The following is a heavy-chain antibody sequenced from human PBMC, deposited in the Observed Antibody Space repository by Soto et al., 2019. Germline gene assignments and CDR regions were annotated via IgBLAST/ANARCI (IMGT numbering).Heavy chain of an antibody. V-gene: IGHV3-23*01. D-gene: IGHD2-8*02. J-gene: IGHJ3*02. CDR3: AKATATGGGAFDI. CDR1: GFICSSYD. CDR2: ILVDGRT. Sequence: GGSLRLSCAASGFICSSYDMSWVRQAPGKGLEWVSTILVDGRTFYVDSVKGRFTISRDSSQNTVYLQMNSLTAGDTALYYCAKATATGGGAFDICGQGTVVTVS.